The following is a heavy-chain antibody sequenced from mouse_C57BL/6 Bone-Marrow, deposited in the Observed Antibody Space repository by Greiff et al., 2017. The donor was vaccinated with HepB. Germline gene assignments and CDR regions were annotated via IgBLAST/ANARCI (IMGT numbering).Heavy chain of an antibody. CDR2: IYPGSGNT. D-gene: IGHD2-3*01. CDR3: ARYGYYAWCAY. CDR1: GYTFTDYY. Sequence: VQLQQSGAELVRPGASVKLSCKASGYTFTDYYINWVKQRPGQGLEWIARIYPGSGNTYYNEKFKGKATLTAEKSSSTAYMQLSSLTSEDSAVYFCARYGYYAWCAYWGQGTLVTVTA. V-gene: IGHV1-76*01. J-gene: IGHJ3*01.